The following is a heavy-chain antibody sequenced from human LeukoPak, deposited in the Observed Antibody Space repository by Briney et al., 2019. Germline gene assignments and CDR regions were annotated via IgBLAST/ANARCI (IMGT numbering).Heavy chain of an antibody. J-gene: IGHJ6*02. Sequence: ASVKVSCKASGYTFTDYYIHWVRQAPGQGLEWMGWINLKSGGTNYAQKFQGWVTMTRDTSISTAYMDLSRLRSDDTAVYYCARVKICGVSGGSCYGYYYGLDVWGQGTPVTVSS. CDR2: INLKSGGT. V-gene: IGHV1-2*04. D-gene: IGHD2-15*01. CDR1: GYTFTDYY. CDR3: ARVKICGVSGGSCYGYYYGLDV.